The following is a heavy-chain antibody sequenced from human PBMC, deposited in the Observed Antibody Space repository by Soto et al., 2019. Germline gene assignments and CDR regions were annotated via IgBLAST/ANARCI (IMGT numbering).Heavy chain of an antibody. CDR1: GYIFTDHC. Sequence: GESLKISCKGSGYIFTDHCIVWVRQMAGKGLEWVGIICPGYSNIIYSPSVQGQVTISADMSISTAYLQWSSLKASDTAIYYCARWHYCRGDCTINRDYYYGMDVWGQGTTVTVSS. CDR2: ICPGYSNI. V-gene: IGHV5-51*01. CDR3: ARWHYCRGDCTINRDYYYGMDV. D-gene: IGHD2-21*02. J-gene: IGHJ6*02.